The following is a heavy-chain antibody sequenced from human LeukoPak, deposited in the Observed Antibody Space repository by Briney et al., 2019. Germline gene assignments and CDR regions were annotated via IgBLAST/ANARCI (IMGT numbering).Heavy chain of an antibody. Sequence: SETLSLTCAVYGGSFSGYYWSWIRQPPGKGLEWIGYIYHSGSTYYNPSLKSRVTISVDRSKNQFSLKLSSVTAADTAVYYCARDRQPGVPDYWGQGTLVTVSS. CDR1: GGSFSGYY. J-gene: IGHJ4*02. V-gene: IGHV4-34*01. CDR3: ARDRQPGVPDY. CDR2: IYHSGST. D-gene: IGHD3-10*01.